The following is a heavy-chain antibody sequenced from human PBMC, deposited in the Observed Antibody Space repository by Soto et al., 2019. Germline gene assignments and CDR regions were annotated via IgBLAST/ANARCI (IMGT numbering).Heavy chain of an antibody. CDR3: ACFTEPNYYDSSGYYCGAFDI. D-gene: IGHD3-22*01. CDR2: IYWNDDK. J-gene: IGHJ3*02. Sequence: SGPTLVNPTQTLTLTCTFSGFSLSTSGVGVGWIRQPPGKALEWLALIYWNDDKRYSPSLKSRLTITKDTSKNQVVLTMTNMDPVDTATYYGACFTEPNYYDSSGYYCGAFDILGQGTMVTGS. CDR1: GFSLSTSGVG. V-gene: IGHV2-5*01.